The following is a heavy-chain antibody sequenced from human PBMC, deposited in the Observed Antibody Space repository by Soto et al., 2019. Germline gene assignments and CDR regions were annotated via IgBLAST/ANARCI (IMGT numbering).Heavy chain of an antibody. J-gene: IGHJ3*02. D-gene: IGHD4-17*01. V-gene: IGHV1-69*12. CDR2: IIPIFGTA. CDR1: GGTFSSYA. Sequence: QVQLVQSGAEVKKPGSSVKVSCKASGGTFSSYAISWVRQAPGQGLEWMGGIIPIFGTANYAQEFQGRVXSXEAXSTSTVYMELSRLRSEDTAVYYCASVYGANDSFDIWGQGTMVTVSS. CDR3: ASVYGANDSFDI.